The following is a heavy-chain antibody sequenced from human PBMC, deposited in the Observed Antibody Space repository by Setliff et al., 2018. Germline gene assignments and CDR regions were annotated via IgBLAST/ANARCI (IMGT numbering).Heavy chain of an antibody. CDR3: ARNRLLIAVDQGFDP. Sequence: KASETLSLTCTVSGGSISSGSYYWGWIRQPAGKGLEWIGHIYTSGNTDYSPSLKSRVTISVDTSKNQFSLKLSSVTAADTAVYYCARNRLLIAVDQGFDPWGQGTLVTVSS. J-gene: IGHJ5*02. CDR2: IYTSGNT. CDR1: GGSISSGSYY. D-gene: IGHD6-19*01. V-gene: IGHV4-61*09.